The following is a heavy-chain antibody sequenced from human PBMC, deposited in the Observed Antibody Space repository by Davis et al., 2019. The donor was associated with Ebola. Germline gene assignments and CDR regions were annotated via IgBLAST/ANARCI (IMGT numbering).Heavy chain of an antibody. Sequence: GESLKISCTASGSTFDDYAMQWVRQAPGKGLEWVSYISGGGNNIYYADSVKGRFTTSRDNAKNTLYLQMNSLRAEDTAVYYCARDGWPGDYYFDYWGQGTLVTVSS. J-gene: IGHJ4*02. CDR3: ARDGWPGDYYFDY. CDR1: GSTFDDYA. V-gene: IGHV3-48*03. CDR2: ISGGGNNI. D-gene: IGHD7-27*01.